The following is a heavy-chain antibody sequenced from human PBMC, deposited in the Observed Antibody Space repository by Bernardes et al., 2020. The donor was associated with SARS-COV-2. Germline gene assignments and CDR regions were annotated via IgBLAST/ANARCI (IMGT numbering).Heavy chain of an antibody. D-gene: IGHD2-8*01. V-gene: IGHV4-59*08. CDR3: ARHGRSCTNGVCQTYYYYALSV. Sequence: SETLSLTCTVSGGSMNYYYWSWIRQPPGKGLEWIGYIYYSGSANYNPSLKSRVTMSIDTSKNQFSLKVSSVTAADTAVYYCARHGRSCTNGVCQTYYYYALSVCGQVNTVTVSS. CDR1: GGSMNYYY. CDR2: IYYSGSA. J-gene: IGHJ6*01.